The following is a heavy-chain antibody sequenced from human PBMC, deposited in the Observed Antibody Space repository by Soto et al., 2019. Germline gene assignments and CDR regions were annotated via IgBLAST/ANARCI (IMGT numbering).Heavy chain of an antibody. Sequence: SLTCTVSGGSISSGGYFWSWIRQLPGKGLEWIGYMYNTESPSYNPSLKSRLTISPDTSKNQFSLRLSSVTAADTAVYYCARGHYYYDTNFDYWGQGTLVTVSS. CDR1: GGSISSGGYF. V-gene: IGHV4-31*03. D-gene: IGHD3-22*01. J-gene: IGHJ4*02. CDR3: ARGHYYYDTNFDY. CDR2: MYNTESP.